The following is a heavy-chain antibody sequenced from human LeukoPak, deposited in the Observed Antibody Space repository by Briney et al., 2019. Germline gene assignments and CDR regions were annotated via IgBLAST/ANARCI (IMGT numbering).Heavy chain of an antibody. J-gene: IGHJ6*02. D-gene: IGHD1-1*01. CDR1: GFTFGDHA. Sequence: GGSLRLSCTGSGFTFGDHAMSWVRQAPGKGLEWVGFIRSKAYRGTTEYAASVKGRFTISRDDSASIAYLQMNSLRTEDTAVYYCARGPIQLWIHNALDVWGQGTTVTVSS. V-gene: IGHV3-49*04. CDR2: IRSKAYRGTT. CDR3: ARGPIQLWIHNALDV.